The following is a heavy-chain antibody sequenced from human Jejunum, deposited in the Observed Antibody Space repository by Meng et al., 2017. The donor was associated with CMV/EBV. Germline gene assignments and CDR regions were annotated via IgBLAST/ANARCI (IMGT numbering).Heavy chain of an antibody. J-gene: IGHJ5*02. V-gene: IGHV4-59*01. CDR3: ARVRGGFDP. Sequence: PTYTVSGGSISGYYWSWIRQPPGKGLEWVGYIYYTGGTNYNPSLESRASIALDRSKNQISLKLTSVTAADTAVYYCARVRGGFDPWGQGTLVTVSS. CDR2: IYYTGGT. CDR1: GGSISGYY.